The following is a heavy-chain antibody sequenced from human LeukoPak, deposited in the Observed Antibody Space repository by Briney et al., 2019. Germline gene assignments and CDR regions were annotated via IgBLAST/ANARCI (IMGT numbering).Heavy chain of an antibody. Sequence: GGSLRLSCAASGFSFIDYYMSWVRQAPGKGPEWVGRIKSKGDGGTTDYAAPVKGRFTISRDDSKNMLYLQMNSLTTEDTAVYYCTTVTMVREINWGQGTLVTVSS. CDR2: IKSKGDGGTT. J-gene: IGHJ4*02. D-gene: IGHD3-10*01. V-gene: IGHV3-15*01. CDR3: TTVTMVREIN. CDR1: GFSFIDYY.